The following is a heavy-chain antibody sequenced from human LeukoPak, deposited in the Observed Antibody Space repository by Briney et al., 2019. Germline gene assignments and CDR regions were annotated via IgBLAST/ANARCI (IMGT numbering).Heavy chain of an antibody. J-gene: IGHJ3*02. Sequence: GGSLRLSCAAPGFTFDDYTMHWVRQAPGKGPEWVSLISWDGGSTYYADSVKGRFTISRDNSKNTLYLQMNSLRAEDTAVYYCARGGSYLSAFDIWGQGTMVTVSS. CDR3: ARGGSYLSAFDI. V-gene: IGHV3-43*01. CDR1: GFTFDDYT. D-gene: IGHD1-26*01. CDR2: ISWDGGST.